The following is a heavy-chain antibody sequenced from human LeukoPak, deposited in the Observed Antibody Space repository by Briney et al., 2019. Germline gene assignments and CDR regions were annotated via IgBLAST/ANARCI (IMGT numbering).Heavy chain of an antibody. Sequence: KPGGSLRLSCAASGFTFNTYSMNWVRQAPGKGLEWVSSISSSNSYIYYADSMRGRFTISRDNAKNSLYLQMNSLRAEDTAVYYCARDNHYDSRSAFDIWGQGTMVTVSS. CDR1: GFTFNTYS. V-gene: IGHV3-21*01. CDR2: ISSSNSYI. J-gene: IGHJ3*02. D-gene: IGHD3-22*01. CDR3: ARDNHYDSRSAFDI.